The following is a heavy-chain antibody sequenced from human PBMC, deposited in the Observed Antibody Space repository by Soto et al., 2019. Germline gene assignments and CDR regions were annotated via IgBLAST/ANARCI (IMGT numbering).Heavy chain of an antibody. CDR1: GYTFTSYA. J-gene: IGHJ4*02. V-gene: IGHV1-3*01. D-gene: IGHD1-26*01. CDR2: INAGNGNT. CDR3: ATSTSGSPRPDDY. Sequence: ASVKVSCKASGYTFTSYAMHWVRQAPGQRLEWMGWINAGNGNTKYSQKFQGRVTITRDTSASTAYMELSSLRSEDTAVYYCATSTSGSPRPDDYWGQGTLVTVSS.